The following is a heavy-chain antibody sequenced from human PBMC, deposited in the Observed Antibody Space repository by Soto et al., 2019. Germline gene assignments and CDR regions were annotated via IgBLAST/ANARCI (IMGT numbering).Heavy chain of an antibody. CDR1: GFSVGGNY. CDR2: IYSGGNP. D-gene: IGHD2-21*01. Sequence: EERLVQSGGGLVQPGGSLRLSCAASGFSVGGNYMSWVRQAPGKGLELVSLIYSGGNPFYADSMKGRFTLSRDNSNNMMYLQMDSLRAEDTAVYYGARGPNSDCWGQGTLIIVSS. CDR3: ARGPNSDC. J-gene: IGHJ4*02. V-gene: IGHV3-53*01.